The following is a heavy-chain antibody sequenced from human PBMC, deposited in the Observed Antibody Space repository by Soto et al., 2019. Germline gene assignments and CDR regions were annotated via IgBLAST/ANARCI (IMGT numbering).Heavy chain of an antibody. CDR3: ARDSWARGGYYYYGMDV. D-gene: IGHD3-16*01. CDR1: GYTFTGYY. J-gene: IGHJ6*02. Sequence: QVQLVQSGAEVKKPGASVKVSCKASGYTFTGYYMHWVRQAPGQGLEWMGWINPNSGGTNYAQKFQGWVTMTRDTSISTAYMELSRLRSDDTAVYYCARDSWARGGYYYYGMDVWGQGTTVTVSS. V-gene: IGHV1-2*04. CDR2: INPNSGGT.